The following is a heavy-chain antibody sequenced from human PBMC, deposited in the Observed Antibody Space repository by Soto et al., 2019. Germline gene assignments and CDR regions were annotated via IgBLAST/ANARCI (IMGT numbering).Heavy chain of an antibody. J-gene: IGHJ6*04. CDR3: TRDDVHCNCVGCYGVPMDD. Sequence: EVQLVESGGDLFQPGGSLRLSCAASGFSVNSKYMSWVRQAPGKGLEWVSLIQSGGSTYYAGSVKGSFTISRDFSENTLFLQMNSMRVEDTDVYYCTRDDVHCNCVGCYGVPMDDWGKGTTVTVSA. D-gene: IGHD2-8*02. CDR2: IQSGGST. V-gene: IGHV3-66*01. CDR1: GFSVNSKY.